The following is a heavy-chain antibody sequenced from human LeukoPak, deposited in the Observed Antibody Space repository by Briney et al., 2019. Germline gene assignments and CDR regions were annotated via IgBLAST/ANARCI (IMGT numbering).Heavy chain of an antibody. CDR1: GAPFSSGDQY. V-gene: IGHV4-31*03. J-gene: IGHJ4*02. Sequence: SETLSLTCTVSGAPFSSGDQYWNWIRQSPGKGLEWIGSIHPSGMLYNNPSLESRVTISIDTSKNQFSLNLNSVTAADTAVYFCSRGLDSRKLGYWGQGTLVTVSS. D-gene: IGHD3-22*01. CDR2: IHPSGML. CDR3: SRGLDSRKLGY.